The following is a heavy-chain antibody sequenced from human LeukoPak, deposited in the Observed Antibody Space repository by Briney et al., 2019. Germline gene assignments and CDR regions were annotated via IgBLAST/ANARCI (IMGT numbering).Heavy chain of an antibody. V-gene: IGHV4-4*02. J-gene: IGHJ4*02. D-gene: IGHD3-22*01. CDR2: IYHSGST. CDR1: GGSISSSNW. CDR3: AVETYYYDSSGYLLTYFDY. Sequence: SETLSLTCAVSGGSISSSNWWSWVRQPPGKGLEWIGEIYHSGSTNYNPSLKSRVTISVDKSKNQFSLKLSSVTAADTAVYYCAVETYYYDSSGYLLTYFDYWGQGTLVTVSS.